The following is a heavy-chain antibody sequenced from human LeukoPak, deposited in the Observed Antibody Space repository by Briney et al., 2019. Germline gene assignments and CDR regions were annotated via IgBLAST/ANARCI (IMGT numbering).Heavy chain of an antibody. D-gene: IGHD6-13*01. CDR1: GFSISNYG. Sequence: GESLKISCAGSGFSISNYGMNWVRQAPGKGLEWLSYIRSDSSTKYYADSVEGRFTISRDNAQNSLYLQMNSLRDEDSGVYLCARDYSRWHGDFDVWGQGTMVTVSS. V-gene: IGHV3-48*02. J-gene: IGHJ3*01. CDR2: IRSDSSTK. CDR3: ARDYSRWHGDFDV.